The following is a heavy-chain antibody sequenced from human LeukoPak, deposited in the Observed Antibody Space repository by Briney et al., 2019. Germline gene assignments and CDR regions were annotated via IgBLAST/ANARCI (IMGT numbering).Heavy chain of an antibody. CDR1: GGSISSYY. CDR2: MDDSGST. CDR3: ARHSSGSGGAFQY. Sequence: SETLSLTCTVSGGSISSYYWSWIRQPPGKGLEWIGYMDDSGSTNYNPSLTSRVTISEDTSKNQLSLKLGSVTAADTAVYYCARHSSGSGGAFQYWRQGTPVTVSS. J-gene: IGHJ4*02. D-gene: IGHD6-19*01. V-gene: IGHV4-59*08.